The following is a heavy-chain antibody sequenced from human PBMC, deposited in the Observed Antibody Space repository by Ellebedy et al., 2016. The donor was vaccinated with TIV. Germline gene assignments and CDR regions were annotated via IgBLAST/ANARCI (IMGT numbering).Heavy chain of an antibody. J-gene: IGHJ6*02. CDR2: FYYSGIT. D-gene: IGHD3-9*01. CDR1: GGSISTYY. Sequence: MPGGSLRLSCTVSGGSISTYYWSWIRQPPGKGLEWIGYFYYSGITNYNPSLKSRVNISVDTSKNQFSLKLSSVTAADTAMYYCARDILTGYPNYYYYYGMDVWGQGTTVTVSS. CDR3: ARDILTGYPNYYYYYGMDV. V-gene: IGHV4-59*01.